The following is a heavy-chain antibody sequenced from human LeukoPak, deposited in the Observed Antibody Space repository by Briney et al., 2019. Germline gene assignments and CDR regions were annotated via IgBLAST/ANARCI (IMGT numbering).Heavy chain of an antibody. Sequence: GGSLRLSCVASGFTFSRYDMHWVRQAPGKGLQWVAVISFDGGNEIYADSVKGRFIISGDNSKNTLSLQMDSLRAEDTAVYYCARGRGDYVWGSYRSVYYFDYWGQGTLVTVSS. CDR1: GFTFSRYD. CDR3: ARGRGDYVWGSYRSVYYFDY. D-gene: IGHD3-16*02. CDR2: ISFDGGNE. J-gene: IGHJ4*02. V-gene: IGHV3-30-3*01.